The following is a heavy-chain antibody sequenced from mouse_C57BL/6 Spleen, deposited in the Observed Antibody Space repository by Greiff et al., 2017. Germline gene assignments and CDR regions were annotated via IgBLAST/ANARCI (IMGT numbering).Heavy chain of an antibody. CDR1: GFTFSDYG. V-gene: IGHV5-17*01. CDR3: AMGGNYDYFDY. D-gene: IGHD2-1*01. J-gene: IGHJ2*01. CDR2: ISSGSSTI. Sequence: VQLKESGGGLVKPGGSLKLSCAASGFTFSDYGMHWVRQAPEKGLEWVAYISSGSSTIYYADTVKGRFTISRDNAKNTLFLQMTSLRSEDTAMYYCAMGGNYDYFDYWGQGTTLTVSS.